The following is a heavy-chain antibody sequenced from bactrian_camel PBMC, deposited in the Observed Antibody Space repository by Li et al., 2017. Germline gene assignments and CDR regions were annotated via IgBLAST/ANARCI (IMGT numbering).Heavy chain of an antibody. Sequence: VQLVESGGGSVQAGGSLRLSCAASGNTYTSSCMGWFRQAPGKERERVATITTGTGNTDYADSVKGRFTITQDGAENTVYLQMNGLQSEDTGVYYCAADQLYGTCRDVLEFPARGQGTQVTVS. CDR3: AADQLYGTCRDVLEFPA. CDR1: GNTYTSSC. D-gene: IGHD6*01. J-gene: IGHJ4*01. V-gene: IGHV3S54*01. CDR2: ITTGTGNT.